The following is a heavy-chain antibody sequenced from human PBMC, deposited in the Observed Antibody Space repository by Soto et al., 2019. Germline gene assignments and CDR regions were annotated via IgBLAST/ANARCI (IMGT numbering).Heavy chain of an antibody. D-gene: IGHD6-19*01. CDR2: TYYSSKWSS. CDR3: ARWASDWHDAFDI. CDR1: GDSVSSNSAP. Sequence: QVQLQQSGPGLVKPSQTLSLTCAISGDSVSSNSAPWNWFRQSPSRGLEWLGRTYYSSKWSSDYALSVRSRITINPDTSKNQYSLQLNSVTPEDTAVYYCARWASDWHDAFDIWGQGTMVTVSS. J-gene: IGHJ3*02. V-gene: IGHV6-1*01.